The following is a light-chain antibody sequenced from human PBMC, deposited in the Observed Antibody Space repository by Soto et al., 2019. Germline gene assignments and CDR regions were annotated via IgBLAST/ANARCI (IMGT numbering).Light chain of an antibody. V-gene: IGKV1-17*02. J-gene: IGKJ1*01. CDR2: AAS. CDR3: LQHYIHPPWT. Sequence: DIQVTQSPSSLSASVGDRVTITCRASQGISNDLNWYQQKPGKAPKRLSYAASSLQSGVPSRFSGSGSETQFSLTISNLQPEDFATSYCLQHYIHPPWTFGQGTEVEIK. CDR1: QGISND.